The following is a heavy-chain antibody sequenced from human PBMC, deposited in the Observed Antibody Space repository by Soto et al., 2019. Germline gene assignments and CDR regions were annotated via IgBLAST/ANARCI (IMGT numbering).Heavy chain of an antibody. V-gene: IGHV1-8*01. CDR2: VSPDSGST. Sequence: QVQLVQSGAEVKKPGASVRVSCKASGYTFSGYDINWVRQATGQGLEWMGWVSPDSGSTGYAGIFQGRVTMTGDRSTTPAHMDPSSLTSEGSAVYYCARATELRYVEWSVYRGGNYAMDVWGQGTTVTVSS. D-gene: IGHD3-3*01. CDR3: ARATELRYVEWSVYRGGNYAMDV. J-gene: IGHJ6*02. CDR1: GYTFSGYD.